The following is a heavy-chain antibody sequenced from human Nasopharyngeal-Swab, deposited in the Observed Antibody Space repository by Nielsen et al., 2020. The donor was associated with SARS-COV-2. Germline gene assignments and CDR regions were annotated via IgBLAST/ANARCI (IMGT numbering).Heavy chain of an antibody. Sequence: ASVKVSYKASGYTFTSYGISWVRQAPGQGLEWMGWISAYNGNTNYAQKLQGRVTMTTDTSTSTAYMELRSLRSDDTAVYYCARCTPELELIWFDPWGQGTLVTVSS. V-gene: IGHV1-18*01. CDR3: ARCTPELELIWFDP. D-gene: IGHD1-7*01. CDR1: GYTFTSYG. CDR2: ISAYNGNT. J-gene: IGHJ5*02.